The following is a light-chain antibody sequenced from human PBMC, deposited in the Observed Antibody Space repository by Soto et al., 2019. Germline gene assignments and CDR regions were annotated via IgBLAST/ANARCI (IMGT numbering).Light chain of an antibody. CDR1: QGISSY. V-gene: IGKV1-9*01. CDR2: AAS. Sequence: DIQLTQSPSFLSASVGDRVTITCRASQGISSYLAWYQQKPGKAPKLLIYAASTLQTGVPSRFSGSGSGTDFTLTISSLEPEDFAVYYCQQRSNWPPLYTFGQGTKLEIK. J-gene: IGKJ2*01. CDR3: QQRSNWPPLYT.